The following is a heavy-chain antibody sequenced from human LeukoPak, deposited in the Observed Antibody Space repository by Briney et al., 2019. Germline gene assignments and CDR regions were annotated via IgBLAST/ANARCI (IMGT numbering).Heavy chain of an antibody. Sequence: GGSLRLSCAASGFIFSSYAMTWVRQAPGKGLEWVSGSSSSGGNTYYADSVKGRFTVSRDNSKNTLYLQMNSLGAEDTAVYYCAKRGSDWYYFDYWGQGTLVTVSS. CDR1: GFIFSSYA. V-gene: IGHV3-23*01. J-gene: IGHJ4*02. CDR2: SSSSGGNT. D-gene: IGHD6-19*01. CDR3: AKRGSDWYYFDY.